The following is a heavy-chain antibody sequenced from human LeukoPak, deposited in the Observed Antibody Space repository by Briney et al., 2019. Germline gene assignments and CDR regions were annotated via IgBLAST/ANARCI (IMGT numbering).Heavy chain of an antibody. CDR1: GFTFSGSE. J-gene: IGHJ3*02. V-gene: IGHV3-48*03. CDR3: ARPKALTIRTFDI. D-gene: IGHD4/OR15-4a*01. CDR2: ISSSGSTI. Sequence: GGSLRLSCAASGFTFSGSEINWVRQAPGKGLEWVSYISSSGSTIYYADSVKGRFTISRDNAKNSLYLQLNSLRTEDTAVYYCARPKALTIRTFDIWGQGTMVTVSS.